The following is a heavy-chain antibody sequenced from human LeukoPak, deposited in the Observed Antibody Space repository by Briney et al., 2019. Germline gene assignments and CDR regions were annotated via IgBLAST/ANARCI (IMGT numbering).Heavy chain of an antibody. CDR2: IYYSGST. V-gene: IGHV4-39*01. J-gene: IGHJ5*02. CDR3: ARSGSSGWYWFDP. D-gene: IGHD6-19*01. CDR1: GGSISSSSYY. Sequence: PSETLSLTCTVSGGSISSSSYYWGWIRQPPGKGLEWIGSIYYSGSTYYNPSLKSRVTISVDTSKNQFSLKLSSVTAAGTAVYYCARSGSSGWYWFDPWGQGTLVTVSS.